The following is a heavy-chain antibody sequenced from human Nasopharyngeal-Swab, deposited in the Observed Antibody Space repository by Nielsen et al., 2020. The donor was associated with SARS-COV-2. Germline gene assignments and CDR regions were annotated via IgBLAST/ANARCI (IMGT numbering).Heavy chain of an antibody. CDR3: ARVGYCSGGSCRWFDP. J-gene: IGHJ5*02. V-gene: IGHV1-69*13. D-gene: IGHD2-15*01. Sequence: SVKVSCKASGGNFSSYAISWVRQAPGQGLEWMGGIIPIFGTANYAQKFQGRVTITADESTSTAYMELSSLRSEDTAVYYCARVGYCSGGSCRWFDPWGQGTLVTVSS. CDR1: GGNFSSYA. CDR2: IIPIFGTA.